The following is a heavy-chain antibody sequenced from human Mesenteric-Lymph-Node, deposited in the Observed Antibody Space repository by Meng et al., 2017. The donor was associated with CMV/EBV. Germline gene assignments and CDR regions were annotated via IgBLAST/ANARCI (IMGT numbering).Heavy chain of an antibody. CDR3: ATEVLSFDI. D-gene: IGHD2-15*01. CDR1: GFTINSYE. CDR2: SSYGSTF. V-gene: IGHV3-48*03. J-gene: IGHJ3*02. Sequence: GESLKISCAASGFTINSYEMNWVRQAPGKGLEWISYSSYGSTFFYADSVKGRFTISRDNAKNSVYLQMHSLRAEDTAVYYCATEVLSFDIWGQGTMVTVSS.